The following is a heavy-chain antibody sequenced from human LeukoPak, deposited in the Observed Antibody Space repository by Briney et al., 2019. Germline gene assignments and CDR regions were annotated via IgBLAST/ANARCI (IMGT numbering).Heavy chain of an antibody. CDR3: ARGRYSFGY. Sequence: PSETLSLTCAVYGGSFSGYYWSWIRQPPGEGLEWIGEINHSGSTNYNPSLKSRVTISVDTSKNQFSLNLSSVTAADTAVYFCARGRYSFGYWGQGTLVTVSS. D-gene: IGHD5-18*01. J-gene: IGHJ4*02. CDR2: INHSGST. CDR1: GGSFSGYY. V-gene: IGHV4-34*01.